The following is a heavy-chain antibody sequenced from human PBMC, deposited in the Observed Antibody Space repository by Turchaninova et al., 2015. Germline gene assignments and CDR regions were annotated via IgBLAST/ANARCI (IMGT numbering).Heavy chain of an antibody. CDR3: AREPLGLRGAFDI. CDR1: GDSVSSNSAS. D-gene: IGHD4-17*01. V-gene: IGHV6-1*01. J-gene: IGHJ3*02. CDR2: TDHRSKSSN. Sequence: QVQLQQSGPGLVKPSQTLSLTCAISGDSVSSNSASWNWIRQSPSQGLELLGRTDHRSKSSNALEVFVKCLITNTPVTSKNQCSQTLNSVTPEDTAVYYCAREPLGLRGAFDIWGQGTMVTVSS.